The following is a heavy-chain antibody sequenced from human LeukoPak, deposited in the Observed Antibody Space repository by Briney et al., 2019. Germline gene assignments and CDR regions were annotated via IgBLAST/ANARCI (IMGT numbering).Heavy chain of an antibody. V-gene: IGHV4-39*01. CDR2: IYYSGNT. CDR1: AGSISSSRYY. Sequence: SGTLSLTCTASAGSISSSRYYWGWIRQPPGKGLEWIGTIYYSGNTYYNPSLKSRVTISVDTSKNQFSLKLSSVTPADTAVYYCARHWVYSSSHFDYWVQGTLVTVSS. CDR3: ARHWVYSSSHFDY. J-gene: IGHJ4*02. D-gene: IGHD6-6*01.